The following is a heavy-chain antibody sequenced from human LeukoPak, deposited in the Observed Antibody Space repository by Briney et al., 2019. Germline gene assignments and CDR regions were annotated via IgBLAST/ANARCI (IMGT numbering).Heavy chain of an antibody. CDR1: GFSFSNYW. V-gene: IGHV3-23*01. Sequence: GGSLRLSCAASGFSFSNYWMHWVRQAPGKGLEWVSAISGSGGSTYYADSVKGRFTISRDNSKNTLYLQMNSLRAEDTAVYYCFIGRRGDYWGQGTLVTVSS. J-gene: IGHJ4*02. CDR2: ISGSGGST. CDR3: FIGRRGDY.